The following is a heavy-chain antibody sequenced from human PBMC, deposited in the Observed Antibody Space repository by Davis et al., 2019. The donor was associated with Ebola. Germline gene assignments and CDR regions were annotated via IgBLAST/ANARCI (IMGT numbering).Heavy chain of an antibody. D-gene: IGHD1-26*01. CDR1: GYTFTSYG. CDR2: ISAYNGNT. CDR3: ARVFGAMYYYGMDV. Sequence: ASVKVSCKASGYTFTSYGISWVRQAPEQGLEWMGWISAYNGNTNYAQKLQGRVTMTTDTSTSTAYMELRSLRSDDTAVYYCARVFGAMYYYGMDVWGQGTTVTVSS. J-gene: IGHJ6*02. V-gene: IGHV1-18*01.